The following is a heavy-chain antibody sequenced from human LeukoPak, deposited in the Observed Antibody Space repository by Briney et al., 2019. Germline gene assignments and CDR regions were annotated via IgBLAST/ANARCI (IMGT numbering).Heavy chain of an antibody. V-gene: IGHV3-11*04. CDR2: ISSSGSTI. CDR1: GFTFSDYY. J-gene: IGHJ4*02. Sequence: GGSLRLSCAASGFTFSDYYMSWIRQAPGKGLEWVSYISSSGSTIYYADFVKGRFTISRDNAKNSLYLQMHSLRAEDTAVYYSARTQALTVTTVGFDYWGQGTLVTVSS. D-gene: IGHD4-17*01. CDR3: ARTQALTVTTVGFDY.